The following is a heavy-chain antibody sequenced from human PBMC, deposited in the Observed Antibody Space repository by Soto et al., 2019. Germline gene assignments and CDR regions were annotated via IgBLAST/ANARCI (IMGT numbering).Heavy chain of an antibody. CDR2: IIPIFGTA. CDR3: ARLRVGATAGRISYYSSSGMDV. J-gene: IGHJ6*04. Sequence: SVKVSCKASGGTFSSYAISWVRQAPGQGLEWMGGIIPIFGTANYAQKFQGRVTITADESTSTAYMELSSLRSEDTAVYYCARLRVGATAGRISYYSSSGMDVWGKGTTVTASS. CDR1: GGTFSSYA. V-gene: IGHV1-69*13. D-gene: IGHD1-26*01.